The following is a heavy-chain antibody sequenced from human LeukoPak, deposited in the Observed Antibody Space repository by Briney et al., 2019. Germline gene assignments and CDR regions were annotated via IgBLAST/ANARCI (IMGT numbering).Heavy chain of an antibody. J-gene: IGHJ4*02. CDR1: GFTFSSYW. CDR2: TNWNGGST. D-gene: IGHD3-10*01. Sequence: GGSLRLSCAASGFTFSSYWMPWVRQAPGTRLEWFSGTNWNGGSTGYVDSVKCRFAISRANAKNALYPQWNSLSVEDTAWYYCAREAPPGWGRTGDRDYWGQGTLVTVSS. V-gene: IGHV3-20*04. CDR3: AREAPPGWGRTGDRDY.